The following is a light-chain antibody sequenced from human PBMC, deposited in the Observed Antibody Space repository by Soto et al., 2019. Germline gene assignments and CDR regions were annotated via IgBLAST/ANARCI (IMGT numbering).Light chain of an antibody. V-gene: IGKV3-11*01. CDR2: DAS. CDR3: QQRSNWPIT. Sequence: EIVLTQSPATLSLSPGERATLSCRASQSVSSYLAWYQQKPGQAPRLLIYDASNRATGIPPRFSGSGSGTDFTLTISSLEPDDFAFYYCQQRSNWPITFGQGTRLEIK. J-gene: IGKJ5*01. CDR1: QSVSSY.